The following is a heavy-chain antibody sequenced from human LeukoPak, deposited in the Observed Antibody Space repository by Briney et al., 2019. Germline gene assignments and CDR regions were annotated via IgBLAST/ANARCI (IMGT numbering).Heavy chain of an antibody. J-gene: IGHJ4*02. Sequence: GGSLRLSCVVSGFNFDNFAMHWVCQPLGKGLEWVAVISHDGRTKYYADSMKGRITISRDNSKNTLFLQMNNLRSEDTTVYFCARPSPPGDGYNPPDHWGQGTLVTVSS. D-gene: IGHD5-24*01. CDR1: GFNFDNFA. CDR3: ARPSPPGDGYNPPDH. V-gene: IGHV3-30*04. CDR2: ISHDGRTK.